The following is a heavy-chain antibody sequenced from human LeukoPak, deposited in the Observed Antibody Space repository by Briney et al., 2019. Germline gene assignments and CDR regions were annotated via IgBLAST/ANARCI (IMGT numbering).Heavy chain of an antibody. V-gene: IGHV4-34*01. Sequence: SETLSLTCAVYGGSFSGYYWSWIRQPPGKGLEWIGEINHSGSTNYNPSLKSQVTISVDTSKNQFSLKLSSVTAADTAVYYCARVRWGQNYFDYWGQGTLVTVSS. CDR1: GGSFSGYY. J-gene: IGHJ4*02. CDR2: INHSGST. CDR3: ARVRWGQNYFDY. D-gene: IGHD3-16*01.